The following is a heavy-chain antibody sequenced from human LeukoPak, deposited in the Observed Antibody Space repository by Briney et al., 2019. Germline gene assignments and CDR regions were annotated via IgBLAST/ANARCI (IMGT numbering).Heavy chain of an antibody. J-gene: IGHJ4*02. CDR3: ARAPYYDILTGSESLYYFDY. CDR2: IYHSGTT. Sequence: PSETLSLTCAVSGGSISSSNWWSWVRQPPGKGLEWIGEIYHSGTTNYNPSLKSRVTISVDKSKNQFSLKLSSVTAADTAVYYCARAPYYDILTGSESLYYFDYWGQGTLVTVSS. V-gene: IGHV4-4*02. D-gene: IGHD3-9*01. CDR1: GGSISSSNW.